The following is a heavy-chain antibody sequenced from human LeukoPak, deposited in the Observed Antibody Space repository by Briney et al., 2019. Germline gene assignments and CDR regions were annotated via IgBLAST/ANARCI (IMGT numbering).Heavy chain of an antibody. V-gene: IGHV1-2*02. CDR1: GYTFTGYY. CDR3: ASSPRSTTQDY. Sequence: GASVKVSCKASGYTFTGYYMHWVRQAPGQWLEWMGWINPNGGTHYAQSFQDRVTMTRDTSISTAYMELSWLRSDDTAMYYCASSPRSTTQDYWGQGTLVSVSS. J-gene: IGHJ4*02. D-gene: IGHD1-14*01. CDR2: INPNGGT.